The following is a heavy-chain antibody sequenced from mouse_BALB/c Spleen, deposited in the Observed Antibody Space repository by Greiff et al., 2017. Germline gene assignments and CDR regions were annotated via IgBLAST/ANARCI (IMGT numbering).Heavy chain of an antibody. Sequence: EVQLQESGGGLVQPGGSLKLSCAASGFTFSSYGMSWVRQTPDKRLELVATINSNGGSTYYPDSVKGRFTISRDNAKNTLYLQMSSLKSEDTAMYYCARETARALFDYWGQGTTLTVSS. J-gene: IGHJ2*01. D-gene: IGHD3-2*01. CDR3: ARETARALFDY. CDR1: GFTFSSYG. V-gene: IGHV5-6-3*01. CDR2: INSNGGST.